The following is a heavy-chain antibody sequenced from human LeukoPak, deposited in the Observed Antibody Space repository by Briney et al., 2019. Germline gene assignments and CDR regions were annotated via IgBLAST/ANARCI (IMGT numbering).Heavy chain of an antibody. Sequence: ALVKVSCKASGGTFSSYAISWVRQAPGQGLEWMGRIIPTLGIANYAQKFQGRVTITADKSTSTAYMELSSLRSEDTAVYYCARGSAVAGTLDYWGQGTLVTVSS. D-gene: IGHD6-19*01. CDR3: ARGSAVAGTLDY. V-gene: IGHV1-69*04. CDR2: IIPTLGIA. CDR1: GGTFSSYA. J-gene: IGHJ4*02.